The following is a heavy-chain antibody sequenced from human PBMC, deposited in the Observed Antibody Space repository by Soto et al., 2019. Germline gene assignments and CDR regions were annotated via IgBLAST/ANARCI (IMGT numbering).Heavy chain of an antibody. J-gene: IGHJ5*02. CDR2: INAGNGNT. D-gene: IGHD2-15*01. Sequence: ASVKVSCXASGYTFTSYAMHWVRQAPGQRLEWMGWINAGNGNTKYSQKFQGRVTITRDTSASTAYMELSSLRSEDTAVYYCARDGSYCSGGSCGPNWFDPWGQGTLVTVSS. V-gene: IGHV1-3*01. CDR1: GYTFTSYA. CDR3: ARDGSYCSGGSCGPNWFDP.